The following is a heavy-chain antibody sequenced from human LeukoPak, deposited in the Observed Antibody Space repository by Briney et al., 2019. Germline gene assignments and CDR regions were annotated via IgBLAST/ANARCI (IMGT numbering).Heavy chain of an antibody. CDR1: GFTFSDHY. D-gene: IGHD3-22*01. Sequence: GGSLRLSCAASGFTFSDHYMSWIRQAPGKGLEWVSVIYSGGSTYYADSVKGRFTISRHNSKNTLYLQMNSLRAEDTAVYYCARSYYDSSGYFFDPWGQGTLVTVSS. J-gene: IGHJ5*02. V-gene: IGHV3-53*04. CDR2: IYSGGST. CDR3: ARSYYDSSGYFFDP.